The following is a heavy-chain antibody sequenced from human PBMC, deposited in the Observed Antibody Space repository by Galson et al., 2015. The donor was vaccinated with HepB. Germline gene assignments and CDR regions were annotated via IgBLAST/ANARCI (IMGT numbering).Heavy chain of an antibody. CDR1: GFTFSSYG. D-gene: IGHD3-10*01. V-gene: IGHV3-30*18. CDR3: AKDRGGGSWGIRYFDL. CDR2: ISYDGSNK. Sequence: SLRLSCAASGFTFSSYGMHWVRQAPGKGLEWVAVISYDGSNKYYADSVKGRFTISRDNSKNTLYLQMNSLRAEDTAVYYCAKDRGGGSWGIRYFDLWGRGTLVTVSS. J-gene: IGHJ2*01.